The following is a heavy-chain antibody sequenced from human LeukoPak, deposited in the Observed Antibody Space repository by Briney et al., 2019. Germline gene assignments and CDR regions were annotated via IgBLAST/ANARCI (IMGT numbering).Heavy chain of an antibody. D-gene: IGHD5-24*01. J-gene: IGHJ3*02. CDR2: IIPIFGTA. V-gene: IGHV1-69*13. CDR3: ARSLDGRDAFDI. Sequence: EASVKVSCKASGGTFSSYAISWVRQAPGQGLEWMGGIIPIFGTANYAQKFQGRVTITADESTSTAYMELSSLRSEDTAVYYCARSLDGRDAFDIWGQGTMVTVSS. CDR1: GGTFSSYA.